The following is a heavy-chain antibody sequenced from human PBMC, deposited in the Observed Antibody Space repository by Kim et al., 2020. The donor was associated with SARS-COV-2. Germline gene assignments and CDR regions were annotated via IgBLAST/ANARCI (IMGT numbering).Heavy chain of an antibody. CDR1: GFTFSSYG. Sequence: GGSLRLSCAASGFTFSSYGMHWVRQAPGKGLEWVAVIWYDGSNKYYADSVKGRFTISRDNSKNTLYLQMNSLRAEDTAVYYCARDPRGGSGWKHYYYYYMDVWGKGTTVTVSS. CDR2: IWYDGSNK. J-gene: IGHJ6*03. V-gene: IGHV3-33*01. CDR3: ARDPRGGSGWKHYYYYYMDV. D-gene: IGHD6-19*01.